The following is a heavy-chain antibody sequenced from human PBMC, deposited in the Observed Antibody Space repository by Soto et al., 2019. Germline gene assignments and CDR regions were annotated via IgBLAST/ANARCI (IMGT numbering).Heavy chain of an antibody. D-gene: IGHD3-3*01. Sequence: SETLSLTCTVSGGSMSSYYWTWIRQPAGKGLEWIGRVYTSGGTHYNPSLKSRVTISVDTSKNQFSLRLISVTDADTAVYYCARGQRFSDCFDPWGQGALVTVSS. CDR2: VYTSGGT. J-gene: IGHJ5*02. V-gene: IGHV4-4*07. CDR1: GGSMSSYY. CDR3: ARGQRFSDCFDP.